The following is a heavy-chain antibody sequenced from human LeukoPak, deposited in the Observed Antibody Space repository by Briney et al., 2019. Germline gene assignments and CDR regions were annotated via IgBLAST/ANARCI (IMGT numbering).Heavy chain of an antibody. Sequence: SETLSLTCTVSGGSISSYYWSWIRQPPGKGLEWIGYIYYSGNTFYNPSLKSRVTISVETSKNQFSLKLSSVTAADTAVYYCAEDSSSWEPGRYWGQGTLVTVSS. J-gene: IGHJ4*02. CDR2: IYYSGNT. D-gene: IGHD6-13*01. V-gene: IGHV4-59*04. CDR3: AEDSSSWEPGRY. CDR1: GGSISSYY.